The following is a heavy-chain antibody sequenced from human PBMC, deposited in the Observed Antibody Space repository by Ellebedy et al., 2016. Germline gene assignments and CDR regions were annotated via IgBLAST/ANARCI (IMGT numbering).Heavy chain of an antibody. Sequence: LRLSXTVSGDSIRRNDYYWSWIRQSPGKGLEWIGYIFWSGSTYYNPSLERRVSISIDMSENQFSLNLRSVTAADTAVFYCARVYVPYPMLGRPTSYFRLDVWGRGTTVAVSS. D-gene: IGHD2/OR15-2a*01. CDR2: IFWSGST. V-gene: IGHV4-30-4*01. J-gene: IGHJ6*04. CDR3: ARVYVPYPMLGRPTSYFRLDV. CDR1: GDSIRRNDYY.